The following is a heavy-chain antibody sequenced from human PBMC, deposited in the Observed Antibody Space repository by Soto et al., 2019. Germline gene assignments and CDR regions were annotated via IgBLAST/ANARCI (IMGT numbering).Heavy chain of an antibody. J-gene: IGHJ5*02. CDR2: IYYSGST. D-gene: IGHD6-13*01. CDR1: GGSISSYY. CDR3: ARSAGTGRMGWFDP. V-gene: IGHV4-59*08. Sequence: QVQLQESGPGLVKPSETLSLTCTVSGGSISSYYWSWIRQPPGKGLEWIGYIYYSGSTNYNPSLKSRVTISVDTSKNQFSLKLSSVTAADTAVYYCARSAGTGRMGWFDPWGQGTLVTVSS.